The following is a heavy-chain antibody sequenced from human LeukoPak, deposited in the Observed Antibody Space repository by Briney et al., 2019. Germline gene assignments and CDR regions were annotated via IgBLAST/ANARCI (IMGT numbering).Heavy chain of an antibody. CDR1: GGSFSGYY. CDR2: INHSGST. V-gene: IGHV4-34*01. D-gene: IGHD5-24*01. CDR3: ARDGYNSGYFDY. J-gene: IGHJ4*02. Sequence: PSETLSLTCAVYGGSFSGYYWSWIRQPPGKGLEWIGKINHSGSTNYNPSLKSRVTISVDTSKDQFSLKLSSVTAADTAVYYCARDGYNSGYFDYWGQGTLVTVSS.